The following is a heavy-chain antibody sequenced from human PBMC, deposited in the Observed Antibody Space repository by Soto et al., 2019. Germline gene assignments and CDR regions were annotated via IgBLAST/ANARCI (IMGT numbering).Heavy chain of an antibody. J-gene: IGHJ4*02. Sequence: QVQLVQSGAEVKTPGASVKLSCKASGYTFTSYAMHWVRQTPGQSLAWMGWINAGNGNTKYSQRFQGRVTITRDTSAGTAYMDLSSLRSEDTAVYYCARGIAVPVDPDYWGQGTLVTVSS. V-gene: IGHV1-3*01. CDR2: INAGNGNT. CDR1: GYTFTSYA. CDR3: ARGIAVPVDPDY. D-gene: IGHD6-19*01.